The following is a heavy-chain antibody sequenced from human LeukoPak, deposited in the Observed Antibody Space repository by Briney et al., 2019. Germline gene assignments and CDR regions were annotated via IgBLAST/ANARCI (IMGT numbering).Heavy chain of an antibody. V-gene: IGHV1-8*03. CDR2: MNPNSGNT. J-gene: IGHJ4*02. CDR3: ARARRASYYYDSSGYYSRGFDY. CDR1: GYTFTSYD. D-gene: IGHD3-22*01. Sequence: ASVKVSCKASGYTFTSYDINWVRQPTGQGLEWMGWMNPNSGNTGYAQKFQGRVTITRTTSISTAYMELSSLRSEDTAVYYCARARRASYYYDSSGYYSRGFDYWGQGTLVTVSS.